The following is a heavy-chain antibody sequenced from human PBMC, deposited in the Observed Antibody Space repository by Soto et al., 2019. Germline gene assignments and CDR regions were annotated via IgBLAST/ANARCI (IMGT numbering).Heavy chain of an antibody. Sequence: LRLSCAASGFTFSDYYMIWIRQAPGKGLEWVSYVSDSGSTISYADSVKGRFTISRDNAKYSLYLQMNSLRAEDTAVYYCARSLPYDFWTGYPNWFDPWGQGTLVTVSS. D-gene: IGHD3-3*01. V-gene: IGHV3-11*01. J-gene: IGHJ5*02. CDR2: VSDSGSTI. CDR1: GFTFSDYY. CDR3: ARSLPYDFWTGYPNWFDP.